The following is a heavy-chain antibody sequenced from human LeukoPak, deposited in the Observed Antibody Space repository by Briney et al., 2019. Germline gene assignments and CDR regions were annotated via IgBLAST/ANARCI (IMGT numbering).Heavy chain of an antibody. CDR2: ISSSSSYI. CDR1: GFTFSSYA. CDR3: APSQFDY. J-gene: IGHJ4*02. Sequence: PGGSLRLSCAASGFTFSSYAMSWVRQAPGKGLEWVSSISSSSSYIYYADLVKGRFTISRDNAKNSLYLQMNSLRAEDTAVYYCAPSQFDYWGQGTLVTVSS. V-gene: IGHV3-21*01.